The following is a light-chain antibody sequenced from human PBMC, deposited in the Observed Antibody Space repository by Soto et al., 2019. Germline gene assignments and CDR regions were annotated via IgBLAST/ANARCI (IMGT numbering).Light chain of an antibody. J-gene: IGKJ1*01. V-gene: IGKV3-15*01. Sequence: EIVMTQSPATLSVSPGERATLSCRASQSVSGNLACYQQKPGQAPRLLIYGASTRATTIPARFSGSGSGTEFTLTISSLQSEYFAVYYCQQYNNWPPAFGQGTKVEIK. CDR1: QSVSGN. CDR2: GAS. CDR3: QQYNNWPPA.